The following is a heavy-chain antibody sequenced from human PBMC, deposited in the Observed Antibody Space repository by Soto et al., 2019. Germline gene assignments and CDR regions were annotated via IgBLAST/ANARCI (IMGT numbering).Heavy chain of an antibody. D-gene: IGHD5-18*01. V-gene: IGHV1-18*01. CDR1: GYTFTSYG. Sequence: ASVKVSCKASGYTFTSYGNSWVRRAPGQGLEWMGWISAYNGNTNYAQKLQGRVTMTTDTSTSTAYMELRSLRSDDTAVYYCARGGIQLWQWGWYFDLWGRGTLVTVSS. J-gene: IGHJ2*01. CDR3: ARGGIQLWQWGWYFDL. CDR2: ISAYNGNT.